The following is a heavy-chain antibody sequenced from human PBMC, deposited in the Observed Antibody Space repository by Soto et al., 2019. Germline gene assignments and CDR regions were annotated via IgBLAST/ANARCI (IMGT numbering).Heavy chain of an antibody. CDR1: GYTFTSYG. Sequence: ASVKVSCKASGYTFTSYGISWVRQAPGQGLEWMGWISAYNGNTNYAHKLQGRVTMTTDTSTGTAYMELRSLRSDDTAVYYCARDLNVGSCDYWGQGTLVTVSS. D-gene: IGHD1-26*01. J-gene: IGHJ4*02. V-gene: IGHV1-18*01. CDR2: ISAYNGNT. CDR3: ARDLNVGSCDY.